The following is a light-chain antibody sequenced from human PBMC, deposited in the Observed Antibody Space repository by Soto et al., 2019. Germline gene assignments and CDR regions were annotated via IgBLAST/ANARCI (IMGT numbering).Light chain of an antibody. V-gene: IGLV2-8*01. CDR3: SSYGGNNNLA. Sequence: QSVLTQPPSASGSPGQSVTISCTGTTNDIGKYNYVSWYQQHPGKAPKLMIYEVTKRPSGVPDRFSGSKSANTASLTVSGLQAEDEADYYCSSYGGNNNLAFGGGTQLTVL. CDR1: TNDIGKYNY. J-gene: IGLJ2*01. CDR2: EVT.